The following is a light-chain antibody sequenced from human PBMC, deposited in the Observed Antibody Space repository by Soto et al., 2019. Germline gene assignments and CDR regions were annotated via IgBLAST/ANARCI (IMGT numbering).Light chain of an antibody. J-gene: IGLJ1*01. CDR3: CSYAGSPYV. CDR2: DVS. Sequence: QSVLTQPRSVSGSPGQSVTISCTGTSSDVGRYNYVSWYQHHPGKATKLMIYDVSTRPSGVPDRFSGSKSGTTASLTISGLQAEDEADYYSCSYAGSPYVFGTGTKDTVL. CDR1: SSDVGRYNY. V-gene: IGLV2-11*01.